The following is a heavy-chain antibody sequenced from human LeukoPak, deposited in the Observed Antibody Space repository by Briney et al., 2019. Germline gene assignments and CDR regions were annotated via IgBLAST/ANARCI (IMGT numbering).Heavy chain of an antibody. Sequence: GRSLRLSCAASGFTFSSYAMHWVRQAPGKGLEWVAVISYDGSNKYYADSVKGRFTISRDNSKNTLYLQMNSLRAEDTAVYYCASGTKDTAMETNAFDIWGQGTMVTVSS. J-gene: IGHJ3*02. CDR1: GFTFSSYA. D-gene: IGHD5-18*01. CDR3: ASGTKDTAMETNAFDI. CDR2: ISYDGSNK. V-gene: IGHV3-30*04.